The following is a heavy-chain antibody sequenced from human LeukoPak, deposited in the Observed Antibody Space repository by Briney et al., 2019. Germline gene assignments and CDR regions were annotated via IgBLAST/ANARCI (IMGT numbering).Heavy chain of an antibody. J-gene: IGHJ4*02. CDR2: IRWGTA. V-gene: IGHV4-4*07. Sequence: SETLSLTCTVSGGSLSDHFWTWIRQPAGKGLEWIGRIRWGTASYNPSLESRVIFSLDTSNNQFSLKVTFVTAADTAVYYCARGTERTRICGYCSLDYWGRGILVSVSS. CDR1: GGSLSDHF. D-gene: IGHD5-12*01. CDR3: ARGTERTRICGYCSLDY.